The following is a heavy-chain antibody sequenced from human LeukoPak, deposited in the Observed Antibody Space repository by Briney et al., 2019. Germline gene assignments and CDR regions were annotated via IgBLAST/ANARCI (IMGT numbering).Heavy chain of an antibody. CDR2: INWNGGST. Sequence: PGGSLRLSCAASGFTSDDYGMSWVRQAPGKGLEWVSGINWNGGSTGYADSVKGRFTISRDNAKNSLYLQMNSLRAEDTALYHCARNTAAGLFDYWGQGTLVTVSS. J-gene: IGHJ4*02. D-gene: IGHD6-13*01. V-gene: IGHV3-20*01. CDR3: ARNTAAGLFDY. CDR1: GFTSDDYG.